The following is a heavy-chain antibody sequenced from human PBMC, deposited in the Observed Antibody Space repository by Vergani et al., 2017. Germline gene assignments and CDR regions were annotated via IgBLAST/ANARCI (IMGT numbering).Heavy chain of an antibody. V-gene: IGHV1-69*01. CDR2: IIPIFGTA. CDR1: GGTFSSYA. J-gene: IGHJ4*02. CDR3: SRVGELLFTGRGLRDY. Sequence: QVQLVQSGAEVKKPGSSVKVSCKASGGTFSSYAISLVRQAPGQGLGWMGGIIPIFGTANYAQKFQGRVTITADESTSTAYMELSSLRSEDTAVYYFSRVGELLFTGRGLRDYWGQGTLVTVSS. D-gene: IGHD2-21*02.